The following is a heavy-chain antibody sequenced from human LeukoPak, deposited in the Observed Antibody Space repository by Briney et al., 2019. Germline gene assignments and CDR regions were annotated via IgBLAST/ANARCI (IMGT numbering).Heavy chain of an antibody. D-gene: IGHD1-26*01. CDR3: ARHEVGFDP. V-gene: IGHV4-30-2*01. Sequence: PSETLSLTCTVSGGSISSGGYYWSWIRQPPGKGLEWIGYIYHSGSTYYNPSLKSRVTISVDRSKNQFSLKLSSVTAADTAVYYCARHEVGFDPWGQGTLVTVSS. CDR1: GGSISSGGYY. J-gene: IGHJ5*02. CDR2: IYHSGST.